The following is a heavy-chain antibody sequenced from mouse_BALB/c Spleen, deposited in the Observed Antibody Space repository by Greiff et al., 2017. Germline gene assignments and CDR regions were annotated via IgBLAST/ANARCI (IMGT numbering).Heavy chain of an antibody. D-gene: IGHD1-2*01. CDR2: IDPSDSYT. Sequence: VQLQQPGAELVKPGASVKLSCKASGYTFTSYWMHWVKQRPGQGLEWIGEIDPSDSYTNYNQKFKGKATLTVDKSSSTAYMQLSSLTSEDSAVYYCARRHYYAYFDYWGQGTTLTVSS. CDR1: GYTFTSYW. CDR3: ARRHYYAYFDY. J-gene: IGHJ2*01. V-gene: IGHV1-69*02.